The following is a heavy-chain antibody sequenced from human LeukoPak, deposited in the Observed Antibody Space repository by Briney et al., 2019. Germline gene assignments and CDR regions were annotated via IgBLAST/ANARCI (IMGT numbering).Heavy chain of an antibody. Sequence: SETLSLTCAVYGGSFSGYYWSWIRQTPGKGLEWIGEINDSGSTNCNPSLKSRVTLPVDTAKNQFSLRLNSVTAADTAVYYCARRLVDSSARQVGDDWGQGTLVTVSS. V-gene: IGHV4-34*01. CDR1: GGSFSGYY. CDR3: ARRLVDSSARQVGDD. CDR2: INDSGST. D-gene: IGHD3-22*01. J-gene: IGHJ4*02.